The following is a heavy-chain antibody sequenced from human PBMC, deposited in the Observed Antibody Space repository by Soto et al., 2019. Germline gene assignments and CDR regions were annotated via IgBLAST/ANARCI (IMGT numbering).Heavy chain of an antibody. CDR2: ITSSSTYI. Sequence: EVQLVESGGGLVKPGGSLKLSCAASGFTFSSYAMNWVRQSPGEGLEWVSSITSSSTYIYYADSLKGRFSISRDNAKNSLYLQMNSQRAEDTAMYYCARGNCIGTDGEYDYWGQGTLVTVSS. J-gene: IGHJ4*02. CDR1: GFTFSSYA. CDR3: ARGNCIGTDGEYDY. V-gene: IGHV3-21*06. D-gene: IGHD2-15*01.